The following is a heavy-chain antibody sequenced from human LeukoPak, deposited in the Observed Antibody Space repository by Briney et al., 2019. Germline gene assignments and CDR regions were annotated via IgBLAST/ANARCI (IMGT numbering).Heavy chain of an antibody. Sequence: GGSLRLPCAGSGFLFGRYWMNWVRQAPGKGLEWVANIKQDGSETYYVDSVKGRFTISRDNAKKSLFLQMTSLRREDTALYYCARAQYSISTRAWFDLWGQGTLVTVSS. J-gene: IGHJ5*02. D-gene: IGHD6-6*01. CDR2: IKQDGSET. CDR1: GFLFGRYW. CDR3: ARAQYSISTRAWFDL. V-gene: IGHV3-7*01.